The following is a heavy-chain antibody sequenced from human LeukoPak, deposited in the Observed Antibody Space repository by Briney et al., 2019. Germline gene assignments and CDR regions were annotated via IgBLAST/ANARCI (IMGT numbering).Heavy chain of an antibody. Sequence: GRSLRLSCAPSGFTFSSYAMSWVRQAPGKGLEWVSTISGSGGSTYYADSVKGRSTTSRDNSKNTLYLQTNRETAEHTAVNYCAKGGESGGSYYDGDYWGQGTLVTVSS. J-gene: IGHJ4*02. CDR3: AKGGESGGSYYDGDY. V-gene: IGHV3-23*01. CDR2: ISGSGGST. D-gene: IGHD1-26*01. CDR1: GFTFSSYA.